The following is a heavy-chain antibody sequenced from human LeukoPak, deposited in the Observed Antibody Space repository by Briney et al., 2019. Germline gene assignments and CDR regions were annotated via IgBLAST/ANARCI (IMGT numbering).Heavy chain of an antibody. CDR1: GFTFSSYW. CDR2: ISGSGGST. V-gene: IGHV3-23*01. D-gene: IGHD1-7*01. CDR3: AKSGRAWNYFGLDY. J-gene: IGHJ4*02. Sequence: GGSLRLSCAASGFTFSSYWMSWVRQAPGKGLEWVSAISGSGGSTYYADSVKGRFTISRDNSKNTLYLQMNSLRAEDTAVYYCAKSGRAWNYFGLDYWGQGTLVTVSS.